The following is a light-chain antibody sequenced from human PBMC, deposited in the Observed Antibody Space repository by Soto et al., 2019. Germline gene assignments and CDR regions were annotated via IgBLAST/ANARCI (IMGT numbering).Light chain of an antibody. Sequence: EIVLTQSPAALSVSPGERVTLSCWASQSVGSTLNWYPPRPGQAPRLLIYDTSIRATGIPARFSGIWSWTEFTLTIASLKSEDFGVYYCQRFNRWPLSFGGGTKVDIK. CDR3: QRFNRWPLS. CDR2: DTS. J-gene: IGKJ4*01. CDR1: QSVGST. V-gene: IGKV3-15*01.